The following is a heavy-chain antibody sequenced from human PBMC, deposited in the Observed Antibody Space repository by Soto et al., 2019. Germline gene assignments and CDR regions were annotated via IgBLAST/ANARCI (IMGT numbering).Heavy chain of an antibody. D-gene: IGHD5-18*01. V-gene: IGHV1-69*02. CDR2: IIPILGIA. J-gene: IGHJ4*02. Sequence: QVQLVQSGAEVKKPGSSVKVSCKASGGTFSSYTISWVRQAPGQGLEWMGRIIPILGIANYAQKFQGRVTITADKSTSTAYMELSSLRSADTAVYYCARLVDTADFDYSGQGTLVTVSS. CDR1: GGTFSSYT. CDR3: ARLVDTADFDY.